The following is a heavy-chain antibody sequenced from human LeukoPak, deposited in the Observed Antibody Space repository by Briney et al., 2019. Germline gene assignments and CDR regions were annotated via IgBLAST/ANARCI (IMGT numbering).Heavy chain of an antibody. Sequence: WASVKVSCKASGYTFNTYGISWVRQAPGQGLEWMGWLSAYNGKTNYAEKVQDRVTLTTDTSTSTAYMEMRSLRSDDTAVYYCARSTSYCGGDCYPLDYWGQGTLVTVSS. J-gene: IGHJ4*02. D-gene: IGHD2-21*01. CDR3: ARSTSYCGGDCYPLDY. CDR2: LSAYNGKT. V-gene: IGHV1-18*01. CDR1: GYTFNTYG.